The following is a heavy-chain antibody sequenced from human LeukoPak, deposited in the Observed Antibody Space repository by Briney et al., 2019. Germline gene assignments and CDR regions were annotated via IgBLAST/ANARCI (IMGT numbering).Heavy chain of an antibody. CDR1: GGTFSSYA. J-gene: IGHJ4*02. Sequence: SVKVSCKASGGTFSSYAISWVRQAPGQGLEWMGGIIPIFGTANYAQKFQGRVTITTDESTSTAYMELSSLRSEDTAVYYCARGHDYGDYFDYWGQGTLVTVSS. CDR2: IIPIFGTA. CDR3: ARGHDYGDYFDY. V-gene: IGHV1-69*05. D-gene: IGHD4-17*01.